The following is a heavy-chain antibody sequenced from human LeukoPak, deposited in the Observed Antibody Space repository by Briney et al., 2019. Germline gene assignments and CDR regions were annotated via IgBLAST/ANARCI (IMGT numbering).Heavy chain of an antibody. CDR1: EFTFSSYA. D-gene: IGHD2-2*01. J-gene: IGHJ4*02. CDR2: ISTNGGTT. Sequence: GGSLRLSCAASEFTFSSYAMSWVRQAPGKGLEWVSVISTNGGTTYYADSVKGRFTISRDNSKNTLYLQMNSLRAEDTAVYYCAKGGFVVVPAAMRYYFDYWGQGTLVTVSS. V-gene: IGHV3-23*01. CDR3: AKGGFVVVPAAMRYYFDY.